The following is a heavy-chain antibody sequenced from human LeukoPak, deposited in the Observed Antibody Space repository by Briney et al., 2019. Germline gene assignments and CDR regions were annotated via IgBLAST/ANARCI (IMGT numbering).Heavy chain of an antibody. CDR2: IYYSGST. Sequence: PSETLSLTCTVSGASVSSYYWSSIRQPPGKGLEWIGYIYYSGSTNYNPSLKSRVTISVDTSKNQFSLKLSSVTAADTAVYYCARAKQSGGFDYWGQGTLVTVSS. CDR3: ARAKQSGGFDY. D-gene: IGHD6-25*01. J-gene: IGHJ4*02. CDR1: GASVSSYY. V-gene: IGHV4-59*08.